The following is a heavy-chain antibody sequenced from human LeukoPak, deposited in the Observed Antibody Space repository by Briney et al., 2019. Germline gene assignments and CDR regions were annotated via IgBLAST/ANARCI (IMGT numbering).Heavy chain of an antibody. Sequence: SETLSLTCAVYGGSFSGYYWSWIRQPPGKGLEWIGEINHSGSTNYNPSLKSRVTISVDMSKNQFSLKLSSVTAADTAVYYCATYYYDFWSGYSARFDYWGQGTLVTVSS. J-gene: IGHJ4*02. D-gene: IGHD3-3*01. CDR1: GGSFSGYY. CDR2: INHSGST. V-gene: IGHV4-34*01. CDR3: ATYYYDFWSGYSARFDY.